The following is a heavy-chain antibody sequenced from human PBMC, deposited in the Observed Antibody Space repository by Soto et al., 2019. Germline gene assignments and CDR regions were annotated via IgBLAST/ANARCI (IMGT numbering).Heavy chain of an antibody. J-gene: IGHJ6*02. CDR3: VKDWTGNKCPCLDV. CDR2: ISGDGKST. CDR1: GFTFNAHA. D-gene: IGHD2-8*02. Sequence: EVEVLESGGGLQQPGGSLRLSCVASGFTFNAHAMTWVRQGPGVGLEWTSSISGDGKSTYYADSVKGRFTVSRDNSKNTLTLQMNSLGVEDTATYYCVKDWTGNKCPCLDVWGQGTTVTVSS. V-gene: IGHV3-23*01.